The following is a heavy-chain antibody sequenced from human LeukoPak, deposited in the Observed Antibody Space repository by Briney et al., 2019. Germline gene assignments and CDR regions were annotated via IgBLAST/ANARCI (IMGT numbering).Heavy chain of an antibody. J-gene: IGHJ4*02. V-gene: IGHV3-7*01. CDR1: GLTFSSYW. Sequence: SGGSLRLSCAASGLTFSSYWMSWVRQAPGKGLEWVANIKQDGTEKYYVDSVKGRFTISRDNAKNSLYLQMNSLRAEDTAMYYCARGPTRANSSDYWGQGTLVTVSS. D-gene: IGHD2/OR15-2a*01. CDR3: ARGPTRANSSDY. CDR2: IKQDGTEK.